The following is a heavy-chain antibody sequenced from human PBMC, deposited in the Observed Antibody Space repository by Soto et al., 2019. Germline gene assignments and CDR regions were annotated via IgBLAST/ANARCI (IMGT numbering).Heavy chain of an antibody. Sequence: EVQVVESGGGLVKPGRSLRLSCEASGFTFSEYSFLWVSQAPGKGLEWLSFIANGDNHIFYSDSVKGRFTISRDNDKNSVSCQLHSLRADESSGYYCGRENGNCSDGCSRGAVNQWVQGNVVTV. CDR3: GRENGNCSDGCSRGAVNQ. CDR2: IANGDNHI. V-gene: IGHV3-21*01. J-gene: IGHJ4*03. CDR1: GFTFSEYS. D-gene: IGHD2-21*01.